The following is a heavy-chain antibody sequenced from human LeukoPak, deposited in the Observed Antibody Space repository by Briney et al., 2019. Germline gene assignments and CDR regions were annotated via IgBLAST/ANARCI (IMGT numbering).Heavy chain of an antibody. V-gene: IGHV3-21*01. CDR3: ARESRGVGTAFDV. CDR1: RFTFSTYS. CDR2: ISSSSSYI. Sequence: GGSLRLSCSASRFTFSTYSLNWVRQAPGKGLEWVSSISSSSSYIYYADSVKGRFTISRDNAKNSLYLQMNSLRAEDTAVYYCARESRGVGTAFDVWGQGTMVTVPS. D-gene: IGHD3-10*01. J-gene: IGHJ3*01.